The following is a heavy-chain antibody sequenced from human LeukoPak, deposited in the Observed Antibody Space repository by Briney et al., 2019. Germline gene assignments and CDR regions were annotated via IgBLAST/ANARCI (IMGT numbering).Heavy chain of an antibody. CDR2: ISSSGSTI. CDR1: GFTFSDYY. V-gene: IGHV3-11*01. J-gene: IGHJ4*02. Sequence: PGGSLTLFRAASGFTFSDYYIGWIRQARGKGRGCVSYISSSGSTIYYADSVKGRFTSSRDNAKNSLYLQMNSLRAEDAAVYYCARELAYCGGDCYTNWGQGTLVTVSS. CDR3: ARELAYCGGDCYTN. D-gene: IGHD2-21*02.